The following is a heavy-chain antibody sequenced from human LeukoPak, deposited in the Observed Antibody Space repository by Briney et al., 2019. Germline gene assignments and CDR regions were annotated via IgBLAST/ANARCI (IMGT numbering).Heavy chain of an antibody. V-gene: IGHV3-21*06. CDR2: ISHSGSDI. CDR3: ARTITIFGLIEDAFSI. CDR1: GFNFNNYG. Sequence: GGSLRLSCAASGFNFNNYGMHWVRQAPGKGLEWVSSISHSGSDIYYADSLKGRFTIYRDNAKNSVYLQMNSLRVEDTAVYYCARTITIFGLIEDAFSIWGQGTTVAVSP. D-gene: IGHD3/OR15-3a*01. J-gene: IGHJ3*02.